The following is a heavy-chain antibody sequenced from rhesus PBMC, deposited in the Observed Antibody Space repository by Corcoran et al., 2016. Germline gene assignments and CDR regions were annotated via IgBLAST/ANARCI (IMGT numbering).Heavy chain of an antibody. CDR3: ARMTTNDAFDF. D-gene: IGHD4-11*01. Sequence: QVQLQESGPGLVKPSETLSLTFPVSGGSISESFYWNCIRQPPGKGLEWIGNIYGNSASTYYNTSRKTRVTISKDTSKNQFFLEWSSVTAADTAVYYCARMTTNDAFDFWGQGLRVAVSS. CDR2: IYGNSAST. J-gene: IGHJ3*01. V-gene: IGHV4S9*01. CDR1: GGSISESFY.